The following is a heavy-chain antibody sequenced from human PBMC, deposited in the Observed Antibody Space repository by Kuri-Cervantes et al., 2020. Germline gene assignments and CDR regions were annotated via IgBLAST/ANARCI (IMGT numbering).Heavy chain of an antibody. V-gene: IGHV4-38-2*02. Sequence: ESLKISCTVSAYSISSGHYWAWIRQPPGKGLEWIGSIYHTGSTSYNPSLKSRVTMSVDTSKNQFSLRLSSVTAADTAVYYCARGNGWYDYWGQGTLVTVSS. J-gene: IGHJ4*02. D-gene: IGHD6-19*01. CDR1: AYSISSGHY. CDR3: ARGNGWYDY. CDR2: IYHTGST.